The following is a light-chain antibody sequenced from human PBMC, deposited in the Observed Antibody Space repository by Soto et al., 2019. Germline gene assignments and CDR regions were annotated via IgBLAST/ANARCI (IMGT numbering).Light chain of an antibody. CDR1: QGIKDY. Sequence: EIVMTQSPATLSVSPGERATLSCRASQGIKDYVAWFQQKPGQAPRLLIYGASTRATAIPARFSGSGSGTEFTLSISSLQSEDFAVYYCQQRSNWPPLFTFGPGTKVDIK. CDR2: GAS. V-gene: IGKV3-15*01. CDR3: QQRSNWPPLFT. J-gene: IGKJ3*01.